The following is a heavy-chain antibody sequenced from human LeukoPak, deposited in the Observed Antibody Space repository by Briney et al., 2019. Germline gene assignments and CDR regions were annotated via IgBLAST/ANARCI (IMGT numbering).Heavy chain of an antibody. CDR2: MNPNSGNT. J-gene: IGHJ6*03. Sequence: ASVNVSCKASGYTFTSYDINWVRQATGQGLEWMGWMNPNSGNTGYAQKFQGRVTMTRNTSISTAYMELSSLRSEDTAVYYCARWVVTTFHYYYMDVWGKGTTVTVSS. CDR1: GYTFTSYD. V-gene: IGHV1-8*01. D-gene: IGHD2-21*02. CDR3: ARWVVTTFHYYYMDV.